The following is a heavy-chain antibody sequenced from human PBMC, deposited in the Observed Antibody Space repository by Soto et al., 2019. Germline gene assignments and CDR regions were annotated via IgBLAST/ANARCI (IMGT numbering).Heavy chain of an antibody. Sequence: QVQLVQSGAEVKKPGSSVKVSCKASGGTFSSYAISWVRQAPGQGLEWMGGIIPIFGTANYAQKFQGRVTITADESTSTAYMELSSLRSEDTAVYDCASKLGGAVVTLTGYFDYWGQGTLVTVSS. J-gene: IGHJ4*02. CDR2: IIPIFGTA. V-gene: IGHV1-69*01. D-gene: IGHD2-15*01. CDR1: GGTFSSYA. CDR3: ASKLGGAVVTLTGYFDY.